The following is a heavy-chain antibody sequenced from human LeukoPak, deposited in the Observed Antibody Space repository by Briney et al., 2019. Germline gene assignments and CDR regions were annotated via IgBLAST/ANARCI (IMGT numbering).Heavy chain of an antibody. CDR2: IHGDDT. J-gene: IGHJ4*02. Sequence: GGSLRLSCAASGFTVSSNYMSWVRQAPGKGLEWVSLIHGDDTHYADSVKGRFTISRDNSKNTLYLQMNSLRADDTAVYYCAKDHSDSTGDYFDFWGQGALVTVSS. V-gene: IGHV3-53*01. CDR3: AKDHSDSTGDYFDF. CDR1: GFTVSSNY. D-gene: IGHD3-22*01.